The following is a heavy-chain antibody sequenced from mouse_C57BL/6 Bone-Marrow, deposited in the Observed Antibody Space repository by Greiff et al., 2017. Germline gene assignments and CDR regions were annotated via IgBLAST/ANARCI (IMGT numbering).Heavy chain of an antibody. CDR2: IYPYNGVS. CDR3: SRSLRQLRLRKGPAIDY. J-gene: IGHJ4*01. Sequence: VQLKQSGPELVKPGASVKISCKASGYSFTGYYMHWVKQSHGNILDWIGYIYPYNGVSSYNQKFKGKATLTVDKSSSTAYMELRSLTSEDSAVYYWSRSLRQLRLRKGPAIDYWGQGTSVTVSS. D-gene: IGHD3-2*02. CDR1: GYSFTGYY. V-gene: IGHV1-31*01.